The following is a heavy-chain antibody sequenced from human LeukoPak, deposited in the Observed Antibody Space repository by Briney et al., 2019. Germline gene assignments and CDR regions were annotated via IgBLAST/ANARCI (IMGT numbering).Heavy chain of an antibody. CDR2: LFYTGGT. CDR1: GGSLSSSNYY. Sequence: SETLSLTCSVSGGSLSSSNYYWGCSRQPPGKGLEWIGSLFYTGGTYYNPSLKSRVTILVDTSKNQLSLNLSSVTAAGTAIYFCASGSYSSGWHPYFDSWGQGTLVTVYS. J-gene: IGHJ4*02. D-gene: IGHD6-19*01. V-gene: IGHV4-39*01. CDR3: ASGSYSSGWHPYFDS.